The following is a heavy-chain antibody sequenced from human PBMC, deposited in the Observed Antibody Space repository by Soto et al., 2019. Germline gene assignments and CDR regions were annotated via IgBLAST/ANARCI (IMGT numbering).Heavy chain of an antibody. J-gene: IGHJ3*02. CDR1: GFTFSNAW. V-gene: IGHV3-15*01. Sequence: LRLSCAASGFTFSNAWMSWVRQAPGKGLEWVGRIKSKTDGGTTDYAAPVKGRFTISRDDSKNTLYLQMNSLKTEDTAVYYCTTYDFWSGYLMFAFDIWGQGTMVTVSS. D-gene: IGHD3-3*01. CDR2: IKSKTDGGTT. CDR3: TTYDFWSGYLMFAFDI.